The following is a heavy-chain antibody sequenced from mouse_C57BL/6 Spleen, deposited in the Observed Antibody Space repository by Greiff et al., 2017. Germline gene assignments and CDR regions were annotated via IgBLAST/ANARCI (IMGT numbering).Heavy chain of an antibody. CDR3: SYYSNYGYFDV. D-gene: IGHD2-5*01. CDR2: IRLKSDNYAT. J-gene: IGHJ1*03. Sequence: DVKLQESGGGLVQPGGSMKLSCVASGFTFSNYWMNWVRQSPEKGLEWVTQIRLKSDNYATHYAESVKGRFTISRDDSKSSVYLQMNNLRAEDTGIYYCSYYSNYGYFDVWGTGTTVTVSS. V-gene: IGHV6-3*01. CDR1: GFTFSNYW.